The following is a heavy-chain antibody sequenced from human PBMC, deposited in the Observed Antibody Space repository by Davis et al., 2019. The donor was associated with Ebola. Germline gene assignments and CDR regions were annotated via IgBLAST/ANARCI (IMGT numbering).Heavy chain of an antibody. J-gene: IGHJ6*03. CDR3: ARDLRQEIRGTHHNYNPSLNGRLTISVDKAKNQFSLKRTSATPADTGVYYWARDLRYDSSGYDYYFYMDV. CDR1: GVSIRTYY. CDR2: IYYSGST. D-gene: IGHD1-1*01. Sequence: PSETLSLTRTVSGVSIRTYYWSWIRQPPGKGPEWIGYIYYSGSTNYNPSLKSRLTISVDKSKNKFSLKLTSETPADPAEYYCARDLRQEIRGTHHNYNPSLNGRLTISVDKAKNQFSLKRTSATPADTGVYYWARDLRYDSSGYDYYFYMDVWGKGTTVTVSS. V-gene: IGHV4-59*01.